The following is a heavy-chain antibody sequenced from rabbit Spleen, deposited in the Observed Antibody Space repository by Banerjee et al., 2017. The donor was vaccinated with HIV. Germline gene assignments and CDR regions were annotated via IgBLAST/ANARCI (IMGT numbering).Heavy chain of an antibody. CDR3: ARHDYIWVVDDI. J-gene: IGHJ2*01. CDR2: INTGSGST. Sequence: QEQLEESGGGLVQPGASLTLTCKASGIDCSLYYYMCWVRQAPGKGLEWIGYINTGSGSTDYANWAKGRFTISKTSSTTVTLQMTSLTAADTATYFCARHDYIWVVDDIWGPGTLVTVS. V-gene: IGHV1S45*01. CDR1: GIDCSLYYY. D-gene: IGHD2-1*01.